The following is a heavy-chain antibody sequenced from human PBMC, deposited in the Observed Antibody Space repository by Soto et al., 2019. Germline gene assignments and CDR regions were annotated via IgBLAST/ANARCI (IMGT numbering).Heavy chain of an antibody. Sequence: PAGSLRLSCEASGVTFCSVSMNWVRQVQGTGLGWAASISSGSADTWYADSVRGRFIISRDNAQNSLFLQMNTLRPEDTVMYYCARVAYWGPGTQVTVSS. CDR3: ARVAY. CDR1: GVTFCSVS. V-gene: IGHV3-21*01. CDR2: ISSGSADT. J-gene: IGHJ4*02.